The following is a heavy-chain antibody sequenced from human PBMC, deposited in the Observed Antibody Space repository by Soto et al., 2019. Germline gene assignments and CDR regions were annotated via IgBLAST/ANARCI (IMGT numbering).Heavy chain of an antibody. D-gene: IGHD2-2*01. V-gene: IGHV3-11*06. Sequence: PGGSLRLSCAASGFTFSDYYMSWIRQAPGKWLEWVSYISSSSSYTNYADSVKGRFTISRDNAKNSLYLQMNSLRAEDTAVYYCAREDIVVVPAAISYGMDVWGQGXTVTVYS. CDR3: AREDIVVVPAAISYGMDV. CDR2: ISSSSSYT. CDR1: GFTFSDYY. J-gene: IGHJ6*02.